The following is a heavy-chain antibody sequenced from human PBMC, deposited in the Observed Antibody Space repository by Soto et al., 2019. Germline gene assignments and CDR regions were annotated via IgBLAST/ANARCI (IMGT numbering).Heavy chain of an antibody. D-gene: IGHD5-12*01. CDR3: AKDFRTDVATQTYYYYGMDV. CDR1: GFTFSSYA. V-gene: IGHV3-23*01. J-gene: IGHJ6*02. Sequence: GGSLRLSCAASGFTFSSYAMSWVRQAPGKGLEWVSAISGSGGSTYYAGSVKGRFTISRDNSKNTLYLQMNSLRAEDTAVYYCAKDFRTDVATQTYYYYGMDVWGQGTTVTVPS. CDR2: ISGSGGST.